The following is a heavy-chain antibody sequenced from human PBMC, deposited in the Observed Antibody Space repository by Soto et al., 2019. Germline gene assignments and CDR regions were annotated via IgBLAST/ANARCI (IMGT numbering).Heavy chain of an antibody. V-gene: IGHV3-49*03. J-gene: IGHJ6*02. CDR3: ARSLLNGMDV. CDR1: VFTCGDYA. D-gene: IGHD2-15*01. CDR2: IRSKAYGGTP. Sequence: WSLRLSCTASVFTCGDYAVNWFRQAPGKGLEWVGFIRSKAYGGTPEYAASVKGRFTISRDDSKSIAYLQMNSLKTEDTAVFYCARSLLNGMDVWGQGTTVTVS.